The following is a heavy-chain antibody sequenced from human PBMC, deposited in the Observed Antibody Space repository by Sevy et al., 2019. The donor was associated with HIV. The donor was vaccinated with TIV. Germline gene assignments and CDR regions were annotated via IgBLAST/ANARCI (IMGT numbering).Heavy chain of an antibody. CDR3: AGSNWYAAFDI. CDR1: GFSFSNNW. J-gene: IGHJ3*02. CDR2: INGDGSSI. Sequence: GGSLRLSCATSGFSFSNNWMHWVRQAPGKGLVWVSRINGDGSSISYADPVNGRFTISRDNAKNTLYLQMNSLRVEDTAVYHCAGSNWYAAFDIWGPGTMVTVSS. D-gene: IGHD6-13*01. V-gene: IGHV3-74*01.